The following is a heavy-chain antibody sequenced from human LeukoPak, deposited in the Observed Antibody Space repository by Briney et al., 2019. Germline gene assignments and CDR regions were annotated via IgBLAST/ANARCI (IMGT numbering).Heavy chain of an antibody. D-gene: IGHD5-24*01. V-gene: IGHV3-23*01. CDR2: TIGTGDSK. J-gene: IGHJ4*02. CDR1: GFTFRNYG. Sequence: GGSLRLSCAASGFTFRNYGMSWVRQAPGKGLEWVSGTIGTGDSKFYADPVKGRVTISRDNSRNTLYLHMNSLRVDDTAVYYCASLYNDYGDYWGQGAPVTVSS. CDR3: ASLYNDYGDY.